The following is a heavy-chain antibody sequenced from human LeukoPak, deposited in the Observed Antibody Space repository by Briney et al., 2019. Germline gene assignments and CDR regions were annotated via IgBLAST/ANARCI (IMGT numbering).Heavy chain of an antibody. D-gene: IGHD3-10*02. CDR2: IKKDGSEK. V-gene: IGHV3-7*01. CDR3: AELGITMIGGV. CDR1: GFDFSNHW. J-gene: IGHJ6*04. Sequence: GGSLRLSCAASGFDFSNHWMSWVRQAPGKGLEWVANIKKDGSEKNYVDSVKGRFTISRDNAQNSLYLQMNSLRVEDTAVYYCAELGITMIGGVWGKGTTVTISS.